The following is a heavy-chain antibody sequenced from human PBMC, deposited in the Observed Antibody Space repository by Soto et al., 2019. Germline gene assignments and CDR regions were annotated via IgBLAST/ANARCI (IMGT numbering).Heavy chain of an antibody. CDR1: GLPFNNFA. Sequence: EVQLLESGGGLVQPGGSLRLSCAASGLPFNNFAMTWVRQAPGKGLEWVSSIRVSGVSTYYADSVKGRFTISRDNSKNTVYLQMDSLRPEDTAVYYCAKPVLPGPGYYYAMDVWGQGTTVTVSS. J-gene: IGHJ6*02. CDR3: AKPVLPGPGYYYAMDV. CDR2: IRVSGVST. V-gene: IGHV3-23*01.